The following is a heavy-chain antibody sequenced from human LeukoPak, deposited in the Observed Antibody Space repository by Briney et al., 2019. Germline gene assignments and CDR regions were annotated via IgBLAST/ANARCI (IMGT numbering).Heavy chain of an antibody. Sequence: PSETLSLTCTVSGGSISSSSYYWGWIRQPPGKGLEWIGSIYYSGSTYYNPSLKSRVTISVDTSKNQFSLKLSSVTAADTAVYYCARPLGNYLWFGEFVYFDYWGQGTLVTVSS. CDR1: GGSISSSSYY. CDR2: IYYSGST. D-gene: IGHD3-10*01. CDR3: ARPLGNYLWFGEFVYFDY. J-gene: IGHJ4*02. V-gene: IGHV4-39*01.